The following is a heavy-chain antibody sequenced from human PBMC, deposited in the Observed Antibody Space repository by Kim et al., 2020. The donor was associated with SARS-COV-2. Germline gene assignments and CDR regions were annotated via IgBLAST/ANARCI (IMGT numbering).Heavy chain of an antibody. CDR2: ISAYNGNT. Sequence: ASVKVSCKASGYTFTSYGISWVRQAPGQGLEWMGWISAYNGNTNYAQKLQGRVTMTTDTSTSTAYMELRSLRSDDTAVYYCASGIGYDSSGYLLYWGQGTLVTVSS. CDR1: GYTFTSYG. V-gene: IGHV1-18*04. J-gene: IGHJ4*02. D-gene: IGHD3-22*01. CDR3: ASGIGYDSSGYLLY.